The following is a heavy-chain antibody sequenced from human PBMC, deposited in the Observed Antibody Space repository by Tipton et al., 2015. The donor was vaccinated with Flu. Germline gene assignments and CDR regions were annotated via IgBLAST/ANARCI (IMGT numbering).Heavy chain of an antibody. CDR2: INPGGGTT. V-gene: IGHV1-46*01. J-gene: IGHJ6*02. D-gene: IGHD1-14*01. CDR3: ARQREPTTSGYYYFGLDV. Sequence: QLVQSGAEMKKPGASVKVSCKASGYTFSSYYIHWVRQAPGQGPEWMGIINPGGGTTNYAQKFQGRVTVTRDTSTSTVYMELSSLRSEDTAMYYCARQREPTTSGYYYFGLDVWGQGTAVTVSS. CDR1: GYTFSSYY.